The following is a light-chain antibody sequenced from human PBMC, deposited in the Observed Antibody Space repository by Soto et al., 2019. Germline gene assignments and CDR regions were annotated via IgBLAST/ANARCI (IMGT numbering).Light chain of an antibody. Sequence: EMAMTQSPATLSASLGERATLSCRASQGVSINLAWYQQRPVQAPRLLIHGASTRATGIPARFSGSGSGTEFTLTISSLQSEDFAVYYCQQYNNWPLTFGGGTKVEI. CDR3: QQYNNWPLT. CDR1: QGVSIN. J-gene: IGKJ4*01. CDR2: GAS. V-gene: IGKV3-15*01.